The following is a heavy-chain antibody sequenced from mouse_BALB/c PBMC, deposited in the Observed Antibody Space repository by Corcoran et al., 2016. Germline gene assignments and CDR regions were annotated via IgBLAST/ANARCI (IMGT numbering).Heavy chain of an antibody. V-gene: IGHV1-69*02. Sequence: QVQLQQPGAELVKPGAPVKLSCKASGYTFTSYWMNWVKQRPGRGLEWIGRIDPSDSETHYNQKFKDKATLTVDQSCSTAYIQLSSLTSEDSAVYYCARQLGLPLDDWGQGTTLTVSS. CDR3: ARQLGLPLDD. CDR1: GYTFTSYW. J-gene: IGHJ2*01. CDR2: IDPSDSET. D-gene: IGHD3-2*01.